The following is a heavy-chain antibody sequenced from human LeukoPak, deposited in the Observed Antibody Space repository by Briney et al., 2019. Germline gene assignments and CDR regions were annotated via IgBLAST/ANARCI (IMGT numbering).Heavy chain of an antibody. Sequence: PGGSLRLSCAASGFTFSNCGMHWVRQAPGKGLEWVGIISSDGSKKYYADSMKGRFTISRDNSRNTVYLQMNSLRPEDTAMYYCVAEIPESRGVYNDNWGQGTLVTVSS. D-gene: IGHD3-10*01. V-gene: IGHV3-30*03. CDR2: ISSDGSKK. CDR1: GFTFSNCG. CDR3: VAEIPESRGVYNDN. J-gene: IGHJ4*02.